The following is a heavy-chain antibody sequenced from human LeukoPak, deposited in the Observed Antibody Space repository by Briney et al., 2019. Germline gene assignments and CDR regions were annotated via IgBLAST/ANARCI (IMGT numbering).Heavy chain of an antibody. CDR3: ARVPRITYSPAPFDY. D-gene: IGHD2-15*01. Sequence: EASVKVYCKASGYTFTSYGISWVRQAPGQGLEWMGWISAYNGNTNYAQKLQGRVTMTTDTSTSTAYMELRSLRSDDTAVYYCARVPRITYSPAPFDYWGQGTLVTVSS. J-gene: IGHJ4*02. CDR1: GYTFTSYG. CDR2: ISAYNGNT. V-gene: IGHV1-18*01.